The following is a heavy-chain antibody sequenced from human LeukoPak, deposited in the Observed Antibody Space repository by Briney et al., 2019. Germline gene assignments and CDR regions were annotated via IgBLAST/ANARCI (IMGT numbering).Heavy chain of an antibody. CDR3: AKGGGYCSGGSCGP. J-gene: IGHJ5*02. CDR1: GFTFSSYA. V-gene: IGHV3-23*01. CDR2: ISGSGGST. Sequence: GGSLRLSCAASGFTFSSYAMSWVRQAPEKELEWVSAISGSGGSTYYADSVKGRFTISRGNSKNTLYLQMNSLRAEDTAVDYCAKGGGYCSGGSCGPWGQGTLVTVSS. D-gene: IGHD2-15*01.